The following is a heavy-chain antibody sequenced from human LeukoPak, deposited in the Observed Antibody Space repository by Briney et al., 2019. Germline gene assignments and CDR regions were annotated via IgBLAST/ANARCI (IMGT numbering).Heavy chain of an antibody. J-gene: IGHJ5*02. Sequence: GESLKISCKSSGYSFTDNWIGWVRQKPGKGLEWMGIINPGDSDTRYSPSFQGQVTISVDKSISTAYLQWSSLKASDTAIYYCALCKGVAVRSRFDPWGQGTLVTVSS. CDR1: GYSFTDNW. D-gene: IGHD2-15*01. CDR2: INPGDSDT. V-gene: IGHV5-51*01. CDR3: ALCKGVAVRSRFDP.